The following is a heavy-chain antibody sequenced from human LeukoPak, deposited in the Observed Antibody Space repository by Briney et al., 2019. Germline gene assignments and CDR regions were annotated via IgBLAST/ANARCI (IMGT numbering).Heavy chain of an antibody. V-gene: IGHV3-30*18. Sequence: GGSLRPSCAASGFTFSGYGMHWVRQAPGKGLEWVTGIAYDGSRKHYADSVKGRFTISRDNSRNTMDLQMNSLRAEDTAVYYCAKGNAYFDLWGRGTLVTVSS. CDR1: GFTFSGYG. J-gene: IGHJ2*01. D-gene: IGHD2-2*01. CDR2: IAYDGSRK. CDR3: AKGNAYFDL.